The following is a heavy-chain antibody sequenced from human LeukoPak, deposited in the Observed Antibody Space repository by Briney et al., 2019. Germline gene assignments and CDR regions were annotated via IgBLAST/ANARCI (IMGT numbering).Heavy chain of an antibody. CDR2: INHSGST. Sequence: PSETLSLTCAVYGGSFSGYYWSWIRQPPGKGLEWIGEINHSGSTNYNPSLKSRVTISVDTSKNQFSLKLSSVTAVDTAVYYCARSELNDYSRFWGQGLLVIVSS. V-gene: IGHV4-34*01. CDR1: GGSFSGYY. CDR3: ARSELNDYSRF. D-gene: IGHD4-11*01. J-gene: IGHJ4*02.